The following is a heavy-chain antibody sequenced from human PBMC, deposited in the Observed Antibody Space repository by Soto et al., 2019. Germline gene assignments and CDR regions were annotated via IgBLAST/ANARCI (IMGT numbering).Heavy chain of an antibody. CDR1: GGSISYY. Sequence: LSLTCTVSGGSISYYWSWIRQPAGKGLEWIGRIYTSGSTNYNPSLKSRVTMSIDTSKNQFSLKLTSVTAADTAVYFCARGIVDFWSGRHYFDYWGQGTLVTVSS. D-gene: IGHD3-3*01. V-gene: IGHV4-4*07. J-gene: IGHJ4*02. CDR3: ARGIVDFWSGRHYFDY. CDR2: IYTSGST.